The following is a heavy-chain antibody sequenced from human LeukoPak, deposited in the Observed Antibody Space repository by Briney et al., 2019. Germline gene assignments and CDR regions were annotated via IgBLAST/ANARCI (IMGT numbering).Heavy chain of an antibody. V-gene: IGHV4-59*08. CDR2: IYYSGST. J-gene: IGHJ3*02. D-gene: IGHD3-22*01. CDR3: ARRMAHDSSGYYSGAFDI. CDR1: GGSISSYY. Sequence: TSETLSLTCTVSGGSISSYYWSWIRQPPGKGLEWIGYIYYSGSTNYNPSLKSRVTISVDTSKNQFSLKLSSVTAADTAVYYCARRMAHDSSGYYSGAFDIWGQGTMVTVSS.